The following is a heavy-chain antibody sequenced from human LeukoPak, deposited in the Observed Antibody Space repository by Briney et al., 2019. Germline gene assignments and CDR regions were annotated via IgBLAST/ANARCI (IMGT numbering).Heavy chain of an antibody. CDR3: ARDYYDSSGYYPADY. D-gene: IGHD3-22*01. Sequence: SETLSLTCTVSGGSITRSNYYWGWIRQPPGKGLEWIGSIYYSGSTYYNPSLRSRVTISLDTSKNQFSLKLSSVTAADTAVYYCARDYYDSSGYYPADYWGQGTLVTVSS. CDR1: GGSITRSNYY. V-gene: IGHV4-39*07. J-gene: IGHJ4*02. CDR2: IYYSGST.